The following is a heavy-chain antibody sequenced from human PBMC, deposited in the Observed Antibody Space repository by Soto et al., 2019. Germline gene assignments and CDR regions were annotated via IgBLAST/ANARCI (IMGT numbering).Heavy chain of an antibody. V-gene: IGHV4-59*08. Sequence: SETLSLTCAISASSISTYYSTWFRLPPRKGLEWIGYIYYNGSTNGTPSPKSRVTISVDTSKNQLSLKLSSVTAADTAVYYCARRDGNYSDYWGQGTLDTVSS. CDR2: IYYNGST. CDR1: ASSISTYY. CDR3: ARRDGNYSDY. J-gene: IGHJ4*02.